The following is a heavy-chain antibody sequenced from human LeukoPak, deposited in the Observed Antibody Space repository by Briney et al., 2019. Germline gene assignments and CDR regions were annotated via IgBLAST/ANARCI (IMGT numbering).Heavy chain of an antibody. V-gene: IGHV3-15*01. Sequence: GGSLRLSCAASGFTFSSAWVSWVRQAPGKGLEWVGRIKRKTDGGTTDYTAPVKGRFTISRDNSKNTLYLQMNSLRAEDTAVYYCARDQYYYDSSGYYDAFDIWGQGTMVTVSS. D-gene: IGHD3-22*01. CDR3: ARDQYYYDSSGYYDAFDI. J-gene: IGHJ3*02. CDR2: IKRKTDGGTT. CDR1: GFTFSSAW.